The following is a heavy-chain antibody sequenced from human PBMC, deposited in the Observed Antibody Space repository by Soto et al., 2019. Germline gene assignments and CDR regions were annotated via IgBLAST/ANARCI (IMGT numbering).Heavy chain of an antibody. CDR2: IGATDNKT. V-gene: IGHV3-23*01. CDR3: AKDGDECGVVFFQQ. Sequence: EVQLLESGGGLVQPGGSLRLSCAASGFTFTNYAMSWVRQAPGKGLGWVSAIGATDNKTSYADSVKGRFTASRDNSNKTLYLQMNTLRSADTAVYYCAKDGDECGVVFFQQWGQGTLVSVSS. J-gene: IGHJ1*01. D-gene: IGHD3-3*01. CDR1: GFTFTNYA.